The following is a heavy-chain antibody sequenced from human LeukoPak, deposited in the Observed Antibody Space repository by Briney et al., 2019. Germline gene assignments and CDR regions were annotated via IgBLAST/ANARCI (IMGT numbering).Heavy chain of an antibody. CDR1: GYTFTTYD. CDR3: ARGPGGCSGGSCYHDY. D-gene: IGHD2-15*01. Sequence: GASVKVSCKASGYTFTTYDISWVRQAPGQGLEWMGWINTYTGSTKYVQNLQGRVTMTTDTSTSTAYMELRSLGSDDTAVYYCARGPGGCSGGSCYHDYWGQGNLVIVSS. J-gene: IGHJ4*02. V-gene: IGHV1-18*01. CDR2: INTYTGST.